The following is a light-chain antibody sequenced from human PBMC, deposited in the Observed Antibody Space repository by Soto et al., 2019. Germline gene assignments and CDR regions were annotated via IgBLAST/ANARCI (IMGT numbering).Light chain of an antibody. Sequence: EIVLTQSPGTLSLSPGERATLSCRSSQSVSSNYLAWYQQKPDQAPRLVIYDVSGRATGIPDRFSGSGSGTDFTLTIGRLEPKDFAVYYCQQYGSSPTFGQGTKVEIK. V-gene: IGKV3-20*01. J-gene: IGKJ1*01. CDR3: QQYGSSPT. CDR1: QSVSSNY. CDR2: DVS.